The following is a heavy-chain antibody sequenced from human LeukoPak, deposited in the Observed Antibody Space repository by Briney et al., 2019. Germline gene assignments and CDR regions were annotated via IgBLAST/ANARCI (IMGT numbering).Heavy chain of an antibody. Sequence: PSETLSLTCAVSGGSFSTYYWSWIRQPPGKGLEWIGEINDSGKTNTHPSLKSRITISVDTSKNHFSLNVRSVTAADTAVYFCARRGNRPYAPSFLDEWGQGTPVTVSS. CDR3: ARRGNRPYAPSFLDE. D-gene: IGHD4-17*01. J-gene: IGHJ4*02. CDR1: GGSFSTYY. V-gene: IGHV4-34*01. CDR2: INDSGKT.